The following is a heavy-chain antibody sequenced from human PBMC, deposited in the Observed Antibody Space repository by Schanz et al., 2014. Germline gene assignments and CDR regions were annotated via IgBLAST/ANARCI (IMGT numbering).Heavy chain of an antibody. CDR1: GGTFSRLT. CDR3: ARGGYSSGWYDRDIAHFDY. Sequence: QVQLVQSGADVKKPGSSVRVSCKASGGTFSRLTFSWVRQAPGQGLEWMGRVIPILGVTHYAQKFQGRVTITADKSTTTAYMELNSLNSDDTAVYYCARGGYSSGWYDRDIAHFDYWGQGTLXTVSS. D-gene: IGHD6-19*01. J-gene: IGHJ4*02. V-gene: IGHV1-69*02. CDR2: VIPILGVT.